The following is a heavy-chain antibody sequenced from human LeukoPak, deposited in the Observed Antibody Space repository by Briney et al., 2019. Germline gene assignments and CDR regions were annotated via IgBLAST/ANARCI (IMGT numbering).Heavy chain of an antibody. CDR3: AKDMSTTEYYFDY. V-gene: IGHV3-9*01. CDR1: GFTFDDYA. J-gene: IGHJ4*02. CDR2: ISWNSGSI. D-gene: IGHD5/OR15-5a*01. Sequence: GGSLRLSCAASGFTFDDYAMHWVRQAPGKGLEWVSGISWNSGSIGYADSVKGRFTISRDNAKTSLYLQMNSLRAEDTALYYCAKDMSTTEYYFDYWGQGTLVTVSS.